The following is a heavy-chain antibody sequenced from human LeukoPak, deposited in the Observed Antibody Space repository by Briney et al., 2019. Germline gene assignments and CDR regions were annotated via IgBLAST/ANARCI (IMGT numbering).Heavy chain of an antibody. V-gene: IGHV1-2*02. Sequence: GASVKVSCKASGYTFTGYYMHWVRQAPGQGLEWMGWINPNSGGTNYAQKFQGRVTMTRDTSISTAYMELSRLRSEDTAVYYCARDPYSSSGWFDPWGQGTLVTVSS. J-gene: IGHJ5*02. D-gene: IGHD6-6*01. CDR1: GYTFTGYY. CDR2: INPNSGGT. CDR3: ARDPYSSSGWFDP.